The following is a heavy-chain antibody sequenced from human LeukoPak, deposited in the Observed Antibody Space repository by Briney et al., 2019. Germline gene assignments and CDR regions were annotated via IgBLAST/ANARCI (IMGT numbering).Heavy chain of an antibody. CDR2: TSSDEINK. D-gene: IGHD1-26*01. CDR1: GFSFRNYA. Sequence: PGGSLRLSCAVSGFSFRNYAMHWVRQAPGKGLEWVAVTSSDEINKYYADSVKGRFTISRDNSKNTLYLQVNSLRAEDTAVYYCAKGGKWDVTPFDYWGQGTLVTVSS. J-gene: IGHJ4*02. CDR3: AKGGKWDVTPFDY. V-gene: IGHV3-30-3*01.